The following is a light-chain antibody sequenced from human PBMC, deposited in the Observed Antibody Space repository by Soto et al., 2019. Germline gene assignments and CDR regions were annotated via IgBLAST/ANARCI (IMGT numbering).Light chain of an antibody. CDR1: QSVTSA. J-gene: IGKJ2*01. Sequence: EIVVTQSPDTLSVSPGDRAALSCRTSQSVTSALAWYQQKPGQAPRLLIYGASSRAAGIPARFSGSGSGTEFTLTISSLQSEDFGVYYCHHYSSWPPYTFGQGTKLEIK. CDR2: GAS. V-gene: IGKV3D-15*01. CDR3: HHYSSWPPYT.